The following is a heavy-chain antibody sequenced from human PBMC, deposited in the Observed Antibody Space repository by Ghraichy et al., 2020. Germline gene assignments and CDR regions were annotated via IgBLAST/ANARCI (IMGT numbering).Heavy chain of an antibody. CDR3: ARDWDSNYSDY. D-gene: IGHD4-11*01. CDR1: GYSISSGYY. Sequence: SETLSLTCTVSGYSISSGYYWGWIRQPPGKGLEWIGSIYHSGSTSYNPSLKSRVTISVDTSKNQFSLKLSSVTAADTAVYYCARDWDSNYSDYWGQGTLVTVSS. CDR2: IYHSGST. V-gene: IGHV4-38-2*02. J-gene: IGHJ4*02.